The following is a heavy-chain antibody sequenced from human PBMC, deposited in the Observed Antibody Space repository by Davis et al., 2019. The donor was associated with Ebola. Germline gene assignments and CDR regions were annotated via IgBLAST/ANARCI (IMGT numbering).Heavy chain of an antibody. V-gene: IGHV1-18*01. CDR2: ISAYNGNT. D-gene: IGHD6-13*01. CDR1: GYTFTSYG. Sequence: AASVKVSCKASGYTFTSYGISWVRPAPGQGVEWMGWISAYNGNTNYAQKFQGRVTITRDTSASTAYMELSSLRSEDTAVYYCARELKLGLDYWGQGTLVTVSS. CDR3: ARELKLGLDY. J-gene: IGHJ4*02.